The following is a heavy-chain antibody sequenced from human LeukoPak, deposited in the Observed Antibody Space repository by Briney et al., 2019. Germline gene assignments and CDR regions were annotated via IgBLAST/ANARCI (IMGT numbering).Heavy chain of an antibody. CDR1: GGSFSGYY. CDR2: INHSGST. J-gene: IGHJ4*01. D-gene: IGHD2-2*01. V-gene: IGHV4-34*01. CDR3: ARATGYQPIRFDY. Sequence: SETLSLTCAVYGGSFSGYYWSWIRQPPGKGLEWIGEINHSGSTNYNPSLKSRVTISVDTSKNQFSLKLSSVTAADTAVYYCARATGYQPIRFDYLGQGTLVTVSS.